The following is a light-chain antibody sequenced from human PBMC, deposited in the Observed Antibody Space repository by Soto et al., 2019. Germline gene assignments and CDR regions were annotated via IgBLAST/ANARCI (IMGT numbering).Light chain of an antibody. CDR3: QQYANWPKT. CDR2: GAF. J-gene: IGKJ1*01. V-gene: IGKV3-15*01. Sequence: EVVLTQSPATLSLSPGEAATLSCRASESVASPNLAWYQQKSGQAPRLLIYGAFTRAAGVPARFSGSGSGTEFTLTISSLQSEDSAVYFCQQYANWPKTFGQGTKVDIK. CDR1: ESVASPN.